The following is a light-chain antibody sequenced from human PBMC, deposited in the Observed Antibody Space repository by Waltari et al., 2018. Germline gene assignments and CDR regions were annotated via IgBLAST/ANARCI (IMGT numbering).Light chain of an antibody. CDR3: QQYYRSRT. CDR1: TTVLYNSNDKNY. Sequence: DIVLTQSPDSLAVSLGERATISCKSSTTVLYNSNDKNYLAWYQQKPGQPPRLLISWASIRESGVPDRFSGSGSGTDFTLTISSLQAEDVAVYYCQQYYRSRTFGQGTKVEIK. V-gene: IGKV4-1*01. J-gene: IGKJ1*01. CDR2: WAS.